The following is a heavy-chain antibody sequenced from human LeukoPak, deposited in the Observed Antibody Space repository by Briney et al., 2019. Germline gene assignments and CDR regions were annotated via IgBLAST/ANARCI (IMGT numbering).Heavy chain of an antibody. CDR1: GYTFTSYA. J-gene: IGHJ5*02. CDR3: ARVDTVMTHWFDP. Sequence: ASVKVSCKASGYTFTSYAMHWVRQAPGQRLEWMGWINAGNGKTKYSQKFQGRVTVTRDTAANTAYLELSSPRSDDTAVYYCARVDTVMTHWFDPWGQGTLVTVSS. D-gene: IGHD5-18*01. V-gene: IGHV1-3*01. CDR2: INAGNGKT.